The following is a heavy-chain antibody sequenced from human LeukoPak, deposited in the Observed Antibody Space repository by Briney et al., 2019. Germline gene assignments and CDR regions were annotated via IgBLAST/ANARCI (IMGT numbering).Heavy chain of an antibody. D-gene: IGHD3-9*01. J-gene: IGHJ6*02. V-gene: IGHV4-61*01. CDR2: IYYSGST. Sequence: SETLSLTCTVSGGSISSGTYYWSWIRQPPGKGLEWIGYIYYSGSTNYKPSLKSRVTISVDTSKNQFSLKLNSVTAADTAVYYCARGVDYDNNYFQYGMDVWGRGTTVTVSS. CDR3: ARGVDYDNNYFQYGMDV. CDR1: GGSISSGTYY.